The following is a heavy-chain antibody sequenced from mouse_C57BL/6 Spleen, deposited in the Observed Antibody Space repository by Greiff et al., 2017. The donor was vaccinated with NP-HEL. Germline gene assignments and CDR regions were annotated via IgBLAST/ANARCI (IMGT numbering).Heavy chain of an antibody. J-gene: IGHJ2*01. CDR3: ARCVSSSYYFDD. CDR1: GYTFTSYW. Sequence: QVQLKESGAELVMPGASVKLSCKASGYTFTSYWMHWVKQRPGQGLEWIGEIDPSDSYTNYNQKFKGKSTLTVDKSSSTAYMQLSSLTSEDSAVYYCARCVSSSYYFDDWGQGTTLTVSS. D-gene: IGHD1-1*01. V-gene: IGHV1-69*01. CDR2: IDPSDSYT.